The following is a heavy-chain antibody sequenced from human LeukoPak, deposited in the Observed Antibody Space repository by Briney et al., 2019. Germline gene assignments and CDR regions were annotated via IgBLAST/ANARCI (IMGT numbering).Heavy chain of an antibody. J-gene: IGHJ3*02. V-gene: IGHV4-59*12. Sequence: SETLSLTCTVSGGSISSYYWSWIRQPPGKGLEWIGYIYYSGSTNYNPSLKSRVTISVDTSKNQFSLKLSSVTAADTAVYYCARATAVADAFDIWGQGTMVTVSS. CDR2: IYYSGST. D-gene: IGHD2-15*01. CDR3: ARATAVADAFDI. CDR1: GGSISSYY.